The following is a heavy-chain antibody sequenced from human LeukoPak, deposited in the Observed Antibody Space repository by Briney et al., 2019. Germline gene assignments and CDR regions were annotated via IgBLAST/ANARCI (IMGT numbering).Heavy chain of an antibody. J-gene: IGHJ4*02. Sequence: SETLSLTCAVYGGSFSGYYWSWIRQPLGKGLEWIGEINHSGSTNYNPSLKSRVTISVDTSKNQFSLKLSSVTAADTAVYYCARRTGDYWGQGTLVTVSS. V-gene: IGHV4-34*01. CDR1: GGSFSGYY. CDR2: INHSGST. D-gene: IGHD3/OR15-3a*01. CDR3: ARRTGDY.